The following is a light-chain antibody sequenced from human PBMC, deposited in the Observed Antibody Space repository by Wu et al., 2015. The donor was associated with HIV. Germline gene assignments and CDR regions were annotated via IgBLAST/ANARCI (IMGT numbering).Light chain of an antibody. J-gene: IGKJ4*01. CDR2: DGS. CDR1: QSISGH. CDR3: QQRSNWPPGLT. V-gene: IGKV3-11*01. Sequence: EVVLTQSPDTMSLSPGERATLSCRASQSISGHLAWYQQKPGQAPRLLIYDGSHRPTGIPARFSGSGSGTDFTLTIDSLEPEDSAVYYCQQRSNWPPGLTFGGGPKVEIK.